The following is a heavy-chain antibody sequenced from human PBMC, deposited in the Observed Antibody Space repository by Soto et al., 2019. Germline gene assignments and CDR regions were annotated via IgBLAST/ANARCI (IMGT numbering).Heavy chain of an antibody. J-gene: IGHJ4*02. D-gene: IGHD6-19*01. CDR3: ARGHHSSAWYGTFGY. CDR1: GFTFSSYW. CDR2: INQDGSEK. V-gene: IGHV3-7*05. Sequence: GGSLRLSCAASGFTFSSYWMSWVRQAPGKGLEWVANINQDGSEKYSVDSVKGRFTISRDNAKNSLYLQMNSLRAEDTAVYHWARGHHSSAWYGTFGYWGQGTQVTVSS.